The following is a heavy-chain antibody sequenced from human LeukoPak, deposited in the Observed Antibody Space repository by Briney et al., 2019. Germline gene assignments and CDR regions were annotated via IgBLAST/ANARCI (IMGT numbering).Heavy chain of an antibody. J-gene: IGHJ6*03. D-gene: IGHD3-10*01. Sequence: SVKVSCKASGGTFSSYAISWVRQAPGQGLEWMGGIIPIFGTANYAQRFQGRVTITTDESTSTAYMELSSLRSEDTAVYYCARGRGLANYYYYMDVWGKGTTVTVSS. CDR3: ARGRGLANYYYYMDV. V-gene: IGHV1-69*05. CDR1: GGTFSSYA. CDR2: IIPIFGTA.